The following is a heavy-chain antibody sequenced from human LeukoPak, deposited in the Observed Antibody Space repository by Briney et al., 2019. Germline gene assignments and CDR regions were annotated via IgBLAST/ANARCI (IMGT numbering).Heavy chain of an antibody. CDR3: ARGLTDYGGNTD. Sequence: SETLSLTCTVSGGSISSYYWSWIRQPPGKGLEWIGYIYYSGSTNYNPSLKSRVTISVDTSKNQFSLKLSSATAADTAVYYCARGLTDYGGNTDWGQGTLVTVSS. J-gene: IGHJ4*02. D-gene: IGHD4-23*01. V-gene: IGHV4-59*01. CDR2: IYYSGST. CDR1: GGSISSYY.